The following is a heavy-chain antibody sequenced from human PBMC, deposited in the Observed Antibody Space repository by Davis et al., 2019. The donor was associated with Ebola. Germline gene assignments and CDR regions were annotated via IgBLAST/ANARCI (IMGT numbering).Heavy chain of an antibody. Sequence: GESLKISCAASGYNFDIAWVSWVRQAPGKGLEWVSSISSSSSYIYYADSVKGRFTISRDNAKNSLYLQMNSLRAEDTAVYYCARSDSSSWYENWFDPWGQGTLVTVSS. D-gene: IGHD6-13*01. V-gene: IGHV3-21*01. CDR2: ISSSSSYI. J-gene: IGHJ5*02. CDR3: ARSDSSSWYENWFDP. CDR1: GYNFDIAW.